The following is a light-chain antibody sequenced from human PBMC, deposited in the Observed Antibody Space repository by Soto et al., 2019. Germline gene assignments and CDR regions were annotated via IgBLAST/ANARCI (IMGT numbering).Light chain of an antibody. V-gene: IGKV3-11*01. CDR3: QQRSSWPLT. J-gene: IGKJ4*01. CDR2: DAS. Sequence: EIVLTQSPGTLSLSPGERATLSCRASQSVSNNYLAWYQQKPGQAPRLLIYDASNRATGIPARFSGTGSGTDFTLTISSLEPEDFAVYYCQQRSSWPLTVGGGTKVDIK. CDR1: QSVSNNY.